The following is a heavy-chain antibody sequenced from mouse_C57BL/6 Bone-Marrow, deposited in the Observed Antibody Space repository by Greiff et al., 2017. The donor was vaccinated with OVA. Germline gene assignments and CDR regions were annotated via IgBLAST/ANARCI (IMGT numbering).Heavy chain of an antibody. CDR3: AREDWFAY. V-gene: IGHV5-17*01. CDR1: GFTFSDYG. J-gene: IGHJ3*01. Sequence: VQLQQSGGGLVKPGGSLKLSCAASGFTFSDYGMHWVRQAPEKGLEWVAYISSGSSTIYYADTVKGRFTISRDNAKNTLFLQMTSLRSEDTAMYYCAREDWFAYWGQGTLVTVSA. CDR2: ISSGSSTI.